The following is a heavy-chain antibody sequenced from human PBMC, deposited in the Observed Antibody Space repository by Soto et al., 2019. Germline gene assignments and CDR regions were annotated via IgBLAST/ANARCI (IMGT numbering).Heavy chain of an antibody. J-gene: IGHJ6*01. V-gene: IGHV1-18*01. D-gene: IGHD2-2*01. CDR3: ARDTHQKLYCTSSSCYHYYYGLAV. CDR1: GYIFSTYG. Sequence: ASVKVSCKASGYIFSTYGFSWVRQAPGRGLEWRGWISAYNGDTNYAQNLQGRFTMTTDTSTQTAYMELRSLRSDDTAVYYCARDTHQKLYCTSSSCYHYYYGLAVWGQGTTVTVSS. CDR2: ISAYNGDT.